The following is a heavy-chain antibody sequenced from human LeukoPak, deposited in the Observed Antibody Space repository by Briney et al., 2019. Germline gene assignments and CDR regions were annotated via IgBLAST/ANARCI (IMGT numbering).Heavy chain of an antibody. CDR1: GGSFSGYY. D-gene: IGHD3-10*01. CDR2: INHSGST. Sequence: SETLSRTCAVYGGSFSGYYWSWIRQPPGKGLEWIGEINHSGSTNYNPSLKSRVTISVDTSKNQFSLKLSSVTAADTAVYYCARARSSVWFGDSTFDPWGQGTLVTVSS. J-gene: IGHJ5*02. V-gene: IGHV4-34*01. CDR3: ARARSSVWFGDSTFDP.